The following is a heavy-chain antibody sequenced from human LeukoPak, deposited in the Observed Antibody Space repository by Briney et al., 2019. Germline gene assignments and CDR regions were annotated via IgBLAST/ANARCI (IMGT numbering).Heavy chain of an antibody. J-gene: IGHJ4*02. CDR3: TGNYYGSGSYADFDY. CDR1: GFTFSDYY. V-gene: IGHV3-73*01. D-gene: IGHD3-10*01. CDR2: IRSTANGYAT. Sequence: PGGSLRLSCAASGFTFSDYYMSWIRQAPGQGLEWVGRIRSTANGYATAYAASVKGRFTISRDDSKNTAYLQMGSLKTEDTAVYYCTGNYYGSGSYADFDYWGQGTLVTVSS.